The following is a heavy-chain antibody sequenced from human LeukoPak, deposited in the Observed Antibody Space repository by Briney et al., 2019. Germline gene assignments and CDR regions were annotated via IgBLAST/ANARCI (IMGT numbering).Heavy chain of an antibody. V-gene: IGHV1-69*13. Sequence: ASVKVSCKASGGTFISYGISWVGQAPGQGLEWMGGSTPVSGTPNYAQKFQGRVTISADESTSTAYMELSSLRSEDTAVYYCATQETYYYDSHGSDFAYWGQGTLVTVSS. CDR3: ATQETYYYDSHGSDFAY. CDR1: GGTFISYG. CDR2: STPVSGTP. D-gene: IGHD3-22*01. J-gene: IGHJ4*02.